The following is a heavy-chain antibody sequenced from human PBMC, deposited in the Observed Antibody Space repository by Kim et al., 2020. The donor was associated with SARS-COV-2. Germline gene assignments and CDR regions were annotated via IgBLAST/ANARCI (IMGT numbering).Heavy chain of an antibody. V-gene: IGHV4-34*01. CDR1: GGSFSGYY. CDR3: ARGPRYSSSWYRGTGAFD. J-gene: IGHJ3*02. CDR2: INHSGST. Sequence: SETLSLTCAVYGGSFSGYYWSWIRQPPGKGLEWIGEINHSGSTNYNPSLKSRVTISVDTSKNQFSLKLSSVTAADTAVYYCARGPRYSSSWYRGTGAFD. D-gene: IGHD6-13*01.